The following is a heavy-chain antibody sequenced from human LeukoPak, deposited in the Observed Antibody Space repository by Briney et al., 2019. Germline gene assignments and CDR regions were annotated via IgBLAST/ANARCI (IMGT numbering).Heavy chain of an antibody. D-gene: IGHD3-22*01. CDR3: ARDLRDSSGFDY. Sequence: SETLSLTCTASGGSISSYYWGWIRQPPGKGLEWIGSIYHSGSTYYNPSLTSRVTISVDTSKNQFSLKLSPVTAADTAVYYCARDLRDSSGFDYWGQGTLVTVSS. V-gene: IGHV4-39*07. CDR1: GGSISSYY. J-gene: IGHJ4*02. CDR2: IYHSGST.